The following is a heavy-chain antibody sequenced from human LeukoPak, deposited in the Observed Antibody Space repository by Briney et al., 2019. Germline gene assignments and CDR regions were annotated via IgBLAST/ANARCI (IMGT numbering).Heavy chain of an antibody. V-gene: IGHV3-11*06. J-gene: IGHJ4*02. CDR3: ARASSIAARPGF. CDR1: GFTFSDYY. CDR2: ISSSSSYI. D-gene: IGHD6-6*01. Sequence: GGSLRLSCAASGFTFSDYYMSWIRQAPGKGLEWVSSISSSSSYIYYADSVKGRFTISRDNAKNSLYLQMNSLRAEDTAVYYCARASSIAARPGFWGQGTLVTVSS.